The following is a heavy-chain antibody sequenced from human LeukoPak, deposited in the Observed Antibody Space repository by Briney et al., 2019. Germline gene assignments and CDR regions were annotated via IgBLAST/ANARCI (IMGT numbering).Heavy chain of an antibody. J-gene: IGHJ4*02. CDR2: IYYSGST. D-gene: IGHD5-18*01. V-gene: IGHV4-31*03. CDR3: ARVGYSYGYFDY. CDR1: GGSISSGGYY. Sequence: PSQTLSLTCTVSGGSISSGGYYWSWIRQHPGKGLEWIGYIYYSGSTYYNPSLKSRVTVSVDTSKNQFSLKLSSVTAADTAVYYCARVGYSYGYFDYWGQGTLVTVSS.